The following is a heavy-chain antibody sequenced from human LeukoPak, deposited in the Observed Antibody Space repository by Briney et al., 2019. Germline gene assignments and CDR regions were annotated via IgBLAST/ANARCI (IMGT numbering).Heavy chain of an antibody. CDR1: GGSITTYY. CDR2: FYHTGST. Sequence: SETLSLTCTVSGGSITTYYWTWIRQTPDKGLQFIGSFYHTGSTNYNPSLESAVTISEDTSKNQISLELSSVTAADTAVYYCAREASSSFDYWGQGTLVTVSS. D-gene: IGHD6-6*01. CDR3: AREASSSFDY. J-gene: IGHJ4*02. V-gene: IGHV4-59*12.